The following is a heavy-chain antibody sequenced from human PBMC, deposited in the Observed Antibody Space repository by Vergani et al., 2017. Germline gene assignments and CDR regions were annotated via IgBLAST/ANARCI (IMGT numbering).Heavy chain of an antibody. CDR3: ARDHCSSTSCYPSWFDP. J-gene: IGHJ5*02. Sequence: QVQLQQWGAGLLKPSETLSLTCAVYGGSFSGYYWSWIRQPPGKGLEWIGEINHSGSTNYNPSLKSRVTISVDTSKNQFSLKLSSVTAADTAVYYCARDHCSSTSCYPSWFDPWGQGTLVTVSS. CDR1: GGSFSGYY. V-gene: IGHV4-34*01. D-gene: IGHD2-2*01. CDR2: INHSGST.